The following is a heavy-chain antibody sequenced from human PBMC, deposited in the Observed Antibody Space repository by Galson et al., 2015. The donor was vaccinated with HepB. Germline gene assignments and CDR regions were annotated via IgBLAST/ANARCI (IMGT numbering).Heavy chain of an antibody. CDR2: TYYRSKWYN. D-gene: IGHD5-12*01. Sequence: CAISGDSVSSNSAAWNWIRQSPSRGLEWLGRTYYRSKWYNDYAVSVKSRITINPDTSKNQFSLQLNSVTPEDTAVYYCARVGWVYSGYDSPYDAFDIWGQGTMVTVSS. CDR3: ARVGWVYSGYDSPYDAFDI. V-gene: IGHV6-1*01. CDR1: GDSVSSNSAA. J-gene: IGHJ3*02.